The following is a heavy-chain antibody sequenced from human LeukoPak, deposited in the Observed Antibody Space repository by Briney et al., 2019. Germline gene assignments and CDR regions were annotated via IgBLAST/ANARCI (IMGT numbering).Heavy chain of an antibody. CDR2: ISSSGSTI. V-gene: IGHV3-48*03. J-gene: IGHJ4*02. Sequence: PGGSLRLSCATSGFTFSSYEMNWVRQAPGKGLEWVSYISSSGSTIYYADSVKGRFTISRDNAKNSLYLQMNSLRAEDTAVYYCARDTGYSSGWSDWGQGTLVTVSS. D-gene: IGHD6-19*01. CDR1: GFTFSSYE. CDR3: ARDTGYSSGWSD.